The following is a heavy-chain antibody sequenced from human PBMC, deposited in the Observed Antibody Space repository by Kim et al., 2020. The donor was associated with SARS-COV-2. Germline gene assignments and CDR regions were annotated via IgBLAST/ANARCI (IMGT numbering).Heavy chain of an antibody. CDR2: IYSGGST. J-gene: IGHJ6*02. CDR1: GFTVSSNY. Sequence: GGSLRLSCAASGFTVSSNYMSWVRQAPGKGLEWVSVIYSGGSTYYADSVKGRFTISRDNSKNTLYLQMNSLRAEDTAVYYCARDRRITFIPDYYYYYGMDVWGQGTTVTVSS. D-gene: IGHD3-16*01. V-gene: IGHV3-53*01. CDR3: ARDRRITFIPDYYYYYGMDV.